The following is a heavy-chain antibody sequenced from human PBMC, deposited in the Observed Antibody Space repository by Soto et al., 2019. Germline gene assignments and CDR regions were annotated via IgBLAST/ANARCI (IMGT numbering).Heavy chain of an antibody. CDR1: GFTFSNFD. J-gene: IGHJ6*02. Sequence: GKSLRLSCATSGFTFSNFDMHWVRKVPGKGLEWVSAIGAARYPYYLGSVKGRFTISRENAKNSVYLQMNDLRAGDSAVYYCARAYTGRLPRRADYYYAMDVWAKGPRSPSP. V-gene: IGHV3-13*05. CDR3: ARAYTGRLPRRADYYYAMDV. D-gene: IGHD2-2*02. CDR2: IGAARYP.